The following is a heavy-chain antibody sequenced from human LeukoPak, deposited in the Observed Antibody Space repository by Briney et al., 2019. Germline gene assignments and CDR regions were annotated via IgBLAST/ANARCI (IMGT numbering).Heavy chain of an antibody. CDR1: GGSFSGYY. Sequence: PSETLSLTCAVYGGSFSGYYWSWIRQPPGKGLEWIGEINHSGSTNYNPSLKSRVTISVDTSKNQFSLKLSSVTAADTAVYYCARDAGYSSGGWFNDWFDPWGQGTLVTVSS. D-gene: IGHD6-19*01. V-gene: IGHV4-34*01. CDR3: ARDAGYSSGGWFNDWFDP. J-gene: IGHJ5*02. CDR2: INHSGST.